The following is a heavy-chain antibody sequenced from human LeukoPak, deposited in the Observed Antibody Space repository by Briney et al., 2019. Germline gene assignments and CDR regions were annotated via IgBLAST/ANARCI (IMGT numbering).Heavy chain of an antibody. CDR1: GFTFRVYA. J-gene: IGHJ4*02. CDR3: AKSGYADYFDY. D-gene: IGHD1-1*01. V-gene: IGHV3-23*01. Sequence: GGSLRLSCAASGFTFRVYAMTWVRQAPGKGLEWVSAISGSGGSTYYADSVKGRFTISRDNSKNTLYLQMNSLRAEDTAVYYCAKSGYADYFDYWGQGTLVTVSS. CDR2: ISGSGGST.